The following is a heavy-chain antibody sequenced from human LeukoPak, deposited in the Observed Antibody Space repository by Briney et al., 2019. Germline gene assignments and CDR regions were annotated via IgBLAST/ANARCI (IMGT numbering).Heavy chain of an antibody. CDR1: RFTFSSYA. CDR2: ISGSGGST. CDR3: AKGIVVVVAATFDY. V-gene: IGHV3-23*01. Sequence: AGSLRLSCAASRFTFSSYAMSWVRQAPGKGLEWVSAISGSGGSTYYADSVKGRFTISRDNSKNTLYLQMNSLRAEDTAVYYCAKGIVVVVAATFDYWGQGTLVTVSS. D-gene: IGHD2-15*01. J-gene: IGHJ4*02.